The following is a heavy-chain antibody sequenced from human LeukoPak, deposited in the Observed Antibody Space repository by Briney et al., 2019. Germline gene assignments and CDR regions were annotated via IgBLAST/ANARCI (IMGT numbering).Heavy chain of an antibody. V-gene: IGHV4-38-2*01. CDR2: IYHSGST. D-gene: IGHD3-22*01. Sequence: PSETLSLTCAVSGYSISSGYYWGWIRQPPGKGLEWIGSIYHSGSTYYNPSLKSRVTISVDTSKNQFSLKPSSVTAADTAVYYCARRGPHDSSGYYYFDYWGQGTLVTVSS. CDR3: ARRGPHDSSGYYYFDY. CDR1: GYSISSGYY. J-gene: IGHJ4*02.